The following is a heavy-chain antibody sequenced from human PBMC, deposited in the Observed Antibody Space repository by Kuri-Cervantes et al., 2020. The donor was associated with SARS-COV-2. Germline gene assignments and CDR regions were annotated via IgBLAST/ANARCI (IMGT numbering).Heavy chain of an antibody. D-gene: IGHD2-21*02. J-gene: IGHJ3*02. CDR3: ARRAYCGGDCYLSDAFDI. CDR2: IYHSGST. Sequence: GSLRLSCAVSGYSISSGYYWGWIRQPPGKGLEWIGSIYHSGSTYYNPSLKSRVTISVDTSKNQFSLKLSSVTAADTAVYYCARRAYCGGDCYLSDAFDIWGQGTMVTVSS. V-gene: IGHV4-38-2*01. CDR1: GYSISSGYY.